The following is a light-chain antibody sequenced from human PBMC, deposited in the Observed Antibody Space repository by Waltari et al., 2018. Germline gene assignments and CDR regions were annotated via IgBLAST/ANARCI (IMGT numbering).Light chain of an antibody. CDR1: SSDAGGYNY. Sequence: QSALTPPPSTSGSPGQLVTISCTGTSSDAGGYNYVSWYQQHPGKAPKLMIYEVARRPSGVPDRFSGSKSGNTASLTVSGLQAEDEADYYCSSYAGSKNYVFGTGTKVTVL. CDR2: EVA. J-gene: IGLJ1*01. V-gene: IGLV2-8*01. CDR3: SSYAGSKNYV.